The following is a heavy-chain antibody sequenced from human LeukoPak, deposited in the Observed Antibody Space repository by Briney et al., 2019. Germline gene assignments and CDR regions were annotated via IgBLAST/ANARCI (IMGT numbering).Heavy chain of an antibody. V-gene: IGHV3-48*03. D-gene: IGHD3-16*01. CDR2: ISSSGSTI. J-gene: IGHJ4*02. CDR3: AKGYYDYVWGSYYFDY. Sequence: GGSLRLSCAASGFTFSSYEMNWVRQAPGKGLEWVSYISSSGSTIYYADSVKGRFTISRDNAKNSLYLQMNSLRAEDTAVYYCAKGYYDYVWGSYYFDYWGQGTLVTVSS. CDR1: GFTFSSYE.